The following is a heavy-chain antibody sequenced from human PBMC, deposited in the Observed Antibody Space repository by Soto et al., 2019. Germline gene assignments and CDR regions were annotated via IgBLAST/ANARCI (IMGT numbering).Heavy chain of an antibody. Sequence: GGSLRLSCAASVFTFSILAMGWVRQAPGKGLEWVSVIDYTGGTTYYTDSVKGRFTISRDNSKKMLYLQMNSLRAEDTAVYYCAKDATRTDGWYYFDYWGQGALVTVSS. CDR2: IDYTGGTT. J-gene: IGHJ4*02. CDR3: AKDATRTDGWYYFDY. CDR1: VFTFSILA. V-gene: IGHV3-23*01. D-gene: IGHD6-19*01.